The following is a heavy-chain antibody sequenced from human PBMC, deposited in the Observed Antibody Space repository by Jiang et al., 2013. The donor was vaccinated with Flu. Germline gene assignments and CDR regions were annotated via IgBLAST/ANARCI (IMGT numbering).Heavy chain of an antibody. CDR2: MNPNSGNT. J-gene: IGHJ3*02. Sequence: EVKKPGASVKVSCKASGYTFTSYDINWVRQATGQGLEWMGWMNPNSGNTGYAQKFQGRVTMTRNTSISTAYMELSSLRSEDTAVYYCATDPLWNDAFDIWGQGTMVTVSS. V-gene: IGHV1-8*01. CDR1: GYTFTSYD. D-gene: IGHD3-10*01. CDR3: ATDPLWNDAFDI.